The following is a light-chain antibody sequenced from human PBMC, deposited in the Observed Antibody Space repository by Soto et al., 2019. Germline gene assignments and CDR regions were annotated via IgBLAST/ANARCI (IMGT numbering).Light chain of an antibody. CDR2: AAS. CDR1: QPIGNY. J-gene: IGKJ5*01. Sequence: DIQMTQSPSSLSASVGDRVTIACRASQPIGNYLNCYQQKPGEAPKVLIFAASSLRSGVPSRFSGSGYGTDFTLTINNLHPEDSATYYCQQTHAVPLTFGQGTQREIK. V-gene: IGKV1-39*01. CDR3: QQTHAVPLT.